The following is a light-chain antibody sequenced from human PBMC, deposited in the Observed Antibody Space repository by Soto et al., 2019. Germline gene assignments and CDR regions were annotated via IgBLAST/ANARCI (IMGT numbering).Light chain of an antibody. CDR2: DAF. J-gene: IGKJ4*01. V-gene: IGKV3-11*01. CDR3: QERSNMVT. CDR1: QSISTY. Sequence: EIVLTQSPATLSLSPGERATLSCRASQSISTYLAWYQQKPGQVPRVVIYDAFRRAPGIPARFSGSGSGTDFTLTISSLESEDFAVYYCQERSNMVTFGGGTKVEIK.